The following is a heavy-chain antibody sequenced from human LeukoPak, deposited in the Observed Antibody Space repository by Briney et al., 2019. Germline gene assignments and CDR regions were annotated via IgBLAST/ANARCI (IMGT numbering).Heavy chain of an antibody. Sequence: GGSLRLSCAASGFTFSDYYMSWIRQAPGKGLEWVSYISSSGSTIYYADSVKGRFTISRDNAKNSLYLQMNSLRAEDTAVYYCAKGYRIAVAVNYFDYWGQGTLVTVSS. CDR1: GFTFSDYY. J-gene: IGHJ4*02. CDR2: ISSSGSTI. D-gene: IGHD6-19*01. CDR3: AKGYRIAVAVNYFDY. V-gene: IGHV3-11*01.